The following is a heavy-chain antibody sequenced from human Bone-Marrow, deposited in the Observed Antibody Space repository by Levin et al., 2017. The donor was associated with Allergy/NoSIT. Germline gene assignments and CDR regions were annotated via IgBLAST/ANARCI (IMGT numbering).Heavy chain of an antibody. CDR2: IYYSGST. CDR1: GGSISSGGYY. V-gene: IGHV4-31*03. Sequence: SETLSLTCTVSGGSISSGGYYWSWIRQHPGKGLEWIGYIYYSGSTYYNPSLKSRVTISVDTSKNQFSLKLSSVTAADTAVYYCARVGMMTFDIWGQGTMVTVSS. J-gene: IGHJ3*02. D-gene: IGHD3-16*01. CDR3: ARVGMMTFDI.